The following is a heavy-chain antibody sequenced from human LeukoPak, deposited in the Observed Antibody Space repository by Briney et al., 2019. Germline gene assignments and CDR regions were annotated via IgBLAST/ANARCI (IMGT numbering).Heavy chain of an antibody. CDR2: IYTGGKT. CDR3: ARVEMATSVFEY. J-gene: IGHJ4*02. Sequence: GGSLRLSWAASGFTVSGNYMSWVRQAPEKGLDCISVIYTGGKTYFADSVKGRFTISRDNSKNSLYLQMNSLRPEDTAVYYCARVEMATSVFEYWGQGTLVTVSS. CDR1: GFTVSGNY. V-gene: IGHV3-66*02. D-gene: IGHD5-24*01.